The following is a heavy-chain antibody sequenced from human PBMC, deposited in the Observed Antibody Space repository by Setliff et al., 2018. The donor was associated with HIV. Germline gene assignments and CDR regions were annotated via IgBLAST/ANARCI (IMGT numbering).Heavy chain of an antibody. J-gene: IGHJ4*02. CDR3: ARGDGYINY. V-gene: IGHV4-4*07. Sequence: SETLSLTCNVSGDSLNTYYWSWIRQSGGKGLEWIGRIYASGKTTFNPSLKSRVRMSVDTSKNQFSLKLNSMAAADTAVYYCARGDGYINYWGQGALVTVSS. CDR2: IYASGKT. D-gene: IGHD6-25*01. CDR1: GDSLNTYY.